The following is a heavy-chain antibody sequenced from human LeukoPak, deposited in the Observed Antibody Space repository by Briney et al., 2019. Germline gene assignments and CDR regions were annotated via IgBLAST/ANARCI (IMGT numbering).Heavy chain of an antibody. J-gene: IGHJ3*02. CDR1: GGSFSGYY. CDR3: ARHLDYYDSSGYYNPAAFDI. D-gene: IGHD3-22*01. V-gene: IGHV4-34*01. Sequence: PSETLSLTCAVYGGSFSGYYWSWIRQPPGKGLERIGRIYYSGSTYYNPSLTSRVTISVDTSKNQFSLKLSSVTAADTAVYYCARHLDYYDSSGYYNPAAFDIWGQGTMVTVSS. CDR2: IYYSGST.